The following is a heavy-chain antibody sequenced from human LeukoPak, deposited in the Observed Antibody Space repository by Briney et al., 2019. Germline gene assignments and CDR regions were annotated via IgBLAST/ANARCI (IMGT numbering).Heavy chain of an antibody. CDR3: ARDQTDYSNYGPHRYGMDV. CDR1: GGTFSSYA. V-gene: IGHV1-2*02. D-gene: IGHD4-11*01. CDR2: IIPNSGGT. Sequence: GASVKVSCKASGGTFSSYAISWVRQAPGQGLEWMGGIIPNSGGTNYAQKFQGRVTMTRDTSISTAYMELSRLRSDDTAVYYCARDQTDYSNYGPHRYGMDVWGQGTTVTVSS. J-gene: IGHJ6*02.